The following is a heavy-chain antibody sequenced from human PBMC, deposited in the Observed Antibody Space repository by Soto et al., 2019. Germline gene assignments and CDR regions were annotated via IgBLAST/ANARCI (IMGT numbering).Heavy chain of an antibody. J-gene: IGHJ5*02. CDR1: GFTFSSYG. D-gene: IGHD3-10*01. CDR3: ARGMYYYGSGSSQKNNWFDP. V-gene: IGHV3-33*01. Sequence: QVQLVESGGGVVQPGRSLRLSCAASGFTFSSYGMHWVRQAPGKGLEWVAVIWYDGSNKYYADSVKGRFTISRDNSKNTLYLQMNSLRAEDTAVYYCARGMYYYGSGSSQKNNWFDPWGQGTLVTVSS. CDR2: IWYDGSNK.